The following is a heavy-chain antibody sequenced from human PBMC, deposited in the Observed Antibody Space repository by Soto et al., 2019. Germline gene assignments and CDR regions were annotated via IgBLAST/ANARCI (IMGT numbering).Heavy chain of an antibody. Sequence: QVQLVQSGAEVKKPGSSVKVSCKASGGTFSSYTISWVRQVPGQGLEWMGRIIPILGIANYAQKFQGRVTITADKSTSTAYMELSSLRSEDTAVYYCARERSYCSSTSCYSWFDPWGQGTLVTVSS. V-gene: IGHV1-69*08. CDR3: ARERSYCSSTSCYSWFDP. CDR2: IIPILGIA. J-gene: IGHJ5*02. D-gene: IGHD2-2*01. CDR1: GGTFSSYT.